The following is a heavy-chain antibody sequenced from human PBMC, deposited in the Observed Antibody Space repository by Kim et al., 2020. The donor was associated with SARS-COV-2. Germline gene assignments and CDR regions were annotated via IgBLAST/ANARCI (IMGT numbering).Heavy chain of an antibody. Sequence: GESLKISCKGSGYSFTNYWIDWVRQMPGKGLEWMGIIYPDDSDTRYSPSFQGQVTISADKSISTAYLQWSSLKASDTAMYYCARVTNYYGSGSYYYYGMDVWGQGTTVTVSS. CDR3: ARVTNYYGSGSYYYYGMDV. V-gene: IGHV5-51*01. CDR2: IYPDDSDT. CDR1: GYSFTNYW. J-gene: IGHJ6*02. D-gene: IGHD3-10*01.